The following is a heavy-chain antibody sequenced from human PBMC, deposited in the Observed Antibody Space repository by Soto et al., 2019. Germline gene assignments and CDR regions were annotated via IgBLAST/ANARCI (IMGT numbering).Heavy chain of an antibody. D-gene: IGHD2-8*01. CDR1: GGSISSGGYY. CDR3: ARGNMVRGGQLDY. CDR2: IYYSGST. Sequence: QGQLQESGPGLVKPSQTLSLTCTVSGGSISSGGYYWSWIRQHPGKGLEWIGDIYYSGSTYYNPSLKSRVTISVGRSKNQFSLKLSSVTAADTAGYYCARGNMVRGGQLDYLGQGTLVTVSS. V-gene: IGHV4-31*03. J-gene: IGHJ4*02.